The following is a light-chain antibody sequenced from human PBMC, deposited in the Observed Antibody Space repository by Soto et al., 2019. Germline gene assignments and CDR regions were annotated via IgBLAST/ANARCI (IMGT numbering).Light chain of an antibody. J-gene: IGKJ1*01. V-gene: IGKV1-5*01. CDR3: QHMRT. Sequence: DIQMTQSPSTLSPSIGDRVTITCRASQNINNWIALYQQKPGKAPKFLIYDASTLESGVPSRFSGSGFGTEFSLTISSLQPDDFGSYYCQHMRTFGQGTKVDIK. CDR2: DAS. CDR1: QNINNW.